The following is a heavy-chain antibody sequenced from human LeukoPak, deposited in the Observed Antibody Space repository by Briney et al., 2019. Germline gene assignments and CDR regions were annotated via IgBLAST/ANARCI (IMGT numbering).Heavy chain of an antibody. D-gene: IGHD3-9*01. J-gene: IGHJ5*02. Sequence: ASVKASCKASGHTFTGYYMHWVRQSPGQGLEWMGWINPNSGGTNYAQKFQGRVTMTRAPSISTAYLELSRLRSDDTAVYYCARTDYDILTTNWFDPWGQGTLVTVSS. CDR3: ARTDYDILTTNWFDP. CDR2: INPNSGGT. V-gene: IGHV1-2*02. CDR1: GHTFTGYY.